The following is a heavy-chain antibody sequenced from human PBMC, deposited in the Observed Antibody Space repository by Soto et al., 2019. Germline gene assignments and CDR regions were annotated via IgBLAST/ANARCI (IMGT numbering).Heavy chain of an antibody. V-gene: IGHV5-51*01. CDR2: IYPGDSDT. CDR3: ARSPDYGMDV. Sequence: LGVSLKISCNVVGYSVTSYWVGWVRQMPGKGLEWMGIIYPGDSDTRYSPSFQGQVTISADKSISTAYLQWSSLKASDTAMYYCARSPDYGMDVWGQGTTVTVSS. J-gene: IGHJ6*02. CDR1: GYSVTSYW.